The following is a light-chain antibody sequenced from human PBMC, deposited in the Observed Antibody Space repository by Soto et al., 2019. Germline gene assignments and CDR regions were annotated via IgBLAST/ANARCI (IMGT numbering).Light chain of an antibody. Sequence: EIVLTQSPGTLSLSPGERATLSCRASQSVSSSYLAWYQQKPGQAPRLLIYGASSRATGIPDRFSGSGSGTDFTLTISRLEPEDFAVYYCQQYGSSPLLNFGVGTNLKIK. CDR3: QQYGSSPLLN. CDR1: QSVSSSY. J-gene: IGKJ4*01. CDR2: GAS. V-gene: IGKV3-20*01.